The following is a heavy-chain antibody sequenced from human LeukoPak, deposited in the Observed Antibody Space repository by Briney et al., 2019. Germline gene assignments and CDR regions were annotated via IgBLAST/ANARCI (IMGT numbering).Heavy chain of an antibody. CDR1: GGSISSSSYY. CDR3: ARRNDFWSGYYYHWFDP. J-gene: IGHJ5*02. V-gene: IGHV4-39*01. Sequence: ASETLSLTCTVSGGSISSSSYYWGWIRQPPGKGLEWIGSIYYSGSTYYNPSLKSRVTISVDTSKNQFSLKLSSVTAADTAVYYCARRNDFWSGYYYHWFDPWGQGTLVTVSS. D-gene: IGHD3-3*01. CDR2: IYYSGST.